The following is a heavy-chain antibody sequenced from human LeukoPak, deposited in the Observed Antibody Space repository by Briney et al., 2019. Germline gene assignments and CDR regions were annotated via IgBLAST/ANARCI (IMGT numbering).Heavy chain of an antibody. J-gene: IGHJ5*02. V-gene: IGHV1-2*02. Sequence: GASVKVSCKASGYTFTGYYMHWVRQAPGQGLEWMGWINPNSGGTNYAQKLQGRVTITADKSTSTAYMELSSLRSEDTAVYYCARDVVVPAPWGQGTLVTVSS. CDR3: ARDVVVPAP. CDR2: INPNSGGT. D-gene: IGHD2-2*01. CDR1: GYTFTGYY.